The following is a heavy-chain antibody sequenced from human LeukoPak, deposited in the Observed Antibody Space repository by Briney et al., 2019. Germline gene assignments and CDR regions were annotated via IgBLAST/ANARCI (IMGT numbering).Heavy chain of an antibody. D-gene: IGHD2-2*01. CDR1: GFTVSSNY. V-gene: IGHV3-53*01. Sequence: GGSLRLSCAASGFTVSSNYMSWVRQAPGKGLKWVSVIYSGGSTYYADSVKGRFTISRDNSKNTLYLQMNSLRAEDTAVYYCARAPIDCSSTSCSRGYFDYWGQGTLVTVFS. J-gene: IGHJ4*02. CDR3: ARAPIDCSSTSCSRGYFDY. CDR2: IYSGGST.